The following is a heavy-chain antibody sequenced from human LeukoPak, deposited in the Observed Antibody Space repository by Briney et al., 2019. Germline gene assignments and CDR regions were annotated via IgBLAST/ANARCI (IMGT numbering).Heavy chain of an antibody. J-gene: IGHJ4*02. D-gene: IGHD2-2*03. CDR2: IWYDGSNK. V-gene: IGHV3-33*01. CDR3: ARSGYCSSTSCYGDFDY. Sequence: GGSLRLSCAASGFTFSSYGMHWVRQAPGKGLEWVAVIWYDGSNKYYADSVKGRFTISRDNSKNTLYLQMNSLRAEDTAVYYCARSGYCSSTSCYGDFDYWGQGTLVTVPS. CDR1: GFTFSSYG.